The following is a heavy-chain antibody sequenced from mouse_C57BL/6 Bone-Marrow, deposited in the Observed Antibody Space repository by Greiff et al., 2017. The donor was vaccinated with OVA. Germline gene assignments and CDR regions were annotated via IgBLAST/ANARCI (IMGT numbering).Heavy chain of an antibody. Sequence: QVHVKQPGAELVKPGASVKLSCKASGYTFTSYWMHWVKQRPGQGLEWIGMIHPNSGSTNYNEKFKSKATLTVDKSSSTAYMQLSSLTSEDSAVYYCARITTVVGDYAMDYWGQGTSVTVSS. CDR2: IHPNSGST. V-gene: IGHV1-64*01. CDR3: ARITTVVGDYAMDY. D-gene: IGHD1-1*01. J-gene: IGHJ4*01. CDR1: GYTFTSYW.